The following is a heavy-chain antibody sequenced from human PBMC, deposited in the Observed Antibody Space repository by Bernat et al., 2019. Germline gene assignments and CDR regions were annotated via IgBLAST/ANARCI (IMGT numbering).Heavy chain of an antibody. V-gene: IGHV3-9*01. D-gene: IGHD6-19*01. CDR3: ASLGGLRAVADTNDY. CDR2: ISWNSGSI. J-gene: IGHJ4*02. Sequence: EVQLVESGGGLVQPGRSLRLSCAASGFTFDDYAMHWVRQAPGKGLEWVSGISWNSGSIGYADSVKGRFTISRDNAKNSLYLQMNSLRAEDTAVYYCASLGGLRAVADTNDYWGQGTLVTVSS. CDR1: GFTFDDYA.